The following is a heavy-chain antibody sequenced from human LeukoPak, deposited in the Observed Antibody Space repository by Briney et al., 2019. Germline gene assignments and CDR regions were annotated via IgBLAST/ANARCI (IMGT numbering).Heavy chain of an antibody. Sequence: SETLSLTCTVSGGSINRINYYWGWIRQPPGKGLEWIGTIYYSGSTYSNPSLKSRVTISVDTSKNQFSLNLSSVTAADTAVYYCARAAVGATADYWGQGTLVTVSS. V-gene: IGHV4-39*07. CDR1: GGSINRINYY. CDR3: ARAAVGATADY. J-gene: IGHJ4*02. CDR2: IYYSGST. D-gene: IGHD1-26*01.